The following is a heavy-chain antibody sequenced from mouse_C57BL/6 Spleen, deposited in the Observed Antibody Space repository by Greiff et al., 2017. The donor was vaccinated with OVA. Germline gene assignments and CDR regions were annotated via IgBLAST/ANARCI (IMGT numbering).Heavy chain of an antibody. CDR2: INPGSGGT. J-gene: IGHJ2*02. D-gene: IGHD1-1*01. Sequence: VQLQQSGAELVRPGTSVKVSCKASGYAFTNYLIEWVKQRPGQGLEWIGVINPGSGGTNYNEKFKGKATLTADKSSSTAYMQLSSLTSEDSAVYFCARYIFYGSSHVFLDYGRQGTSLTVST. CDR1: GYAFTNYL. CDR3: ARYIFYGSSHVFLDY. V-gene: IGHV1-54*01.